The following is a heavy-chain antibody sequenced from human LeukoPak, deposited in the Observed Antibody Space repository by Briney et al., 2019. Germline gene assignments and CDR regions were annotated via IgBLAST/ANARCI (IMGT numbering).Heavy chain of an antibody. CDR2: ISGSGDNT. CDR3: AKMKGHPLPKYYMDV. Sequence: PGGSLRLSCAASGFTFSGFPMSWVRRTPGKGLEWVSGISGSGDNTLYADSVKGRFTISRDNSKNTLYLEMNSLRAEDTAIYYCAKMKGHPLPKYYMDVWGQGTTATVSS. V-gene: IGHV3-23*01. CDR1: GFTFSGFP. D-gene: IGHD1-26*01. J-gene: IGHJ6*01.